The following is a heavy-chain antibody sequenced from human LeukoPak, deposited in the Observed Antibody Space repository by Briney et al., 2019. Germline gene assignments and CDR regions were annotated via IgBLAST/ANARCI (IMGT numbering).Heavy chain of an antibody. V-gene: IGHV1-18*01. CDR1: GYAFTSNG. CDR3: ARVGSSADRYYFDY. J-gene: IGHJ4*02. D-gene: IGHD6-25*01. CDR2: ISAYNGNT. Sequence: ASVKVSCEASGYAFTSNGISWVRQAPGQGLEWMGWISAYNGNTNYAQKLQGRVTMTTDTSTSTAYMELRSLRSDDTAVYYCARVGSSADRYYFDYWGQGTLVTVSS.